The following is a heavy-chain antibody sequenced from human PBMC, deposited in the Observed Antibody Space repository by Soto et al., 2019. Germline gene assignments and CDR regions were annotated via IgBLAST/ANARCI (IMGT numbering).Heavy chain of an antibody. J-gene: IGHJ4*02. CDR3: ARRRRRYCSSTSCSYFDY. CDR1: GGSISSSIYY. CDR2: IYYSGST. V-gene: IGHV4-39*01. D-gene: IGHD2-2*01. Sequence: SETLSLTCTVSGGSISSSIYYWGWIRQPPGKGLEWIGSIYYSGSTYYNPSLKSRVTISVDTSKNQFSLKLSSVTAADTAVYYCARRRRRYCSSTSCSYFDYWGQGTLVTVSS.